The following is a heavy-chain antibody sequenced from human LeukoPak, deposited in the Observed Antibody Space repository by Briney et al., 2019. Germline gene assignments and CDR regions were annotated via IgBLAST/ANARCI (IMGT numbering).Heavy chain of an antibody. V-gene: IGHV3-7*01. CDR3: ARVKVVPDYFDY. Sequence: GGSLRLSCAASGFTFSSYWMSWVRQAPGKGLEWVANIKQDGSEKYYVDSVKGRFTISRDNAKNSLYLQMNSLRAEDTAVYYCARVKVVPDYFDYWAREPWSPSPQ. J-gene: IGHJ4*02. CDR2: IKQDGSEK. D-gene: IGHD3-22*01. CDR1: GFTFSSYW.